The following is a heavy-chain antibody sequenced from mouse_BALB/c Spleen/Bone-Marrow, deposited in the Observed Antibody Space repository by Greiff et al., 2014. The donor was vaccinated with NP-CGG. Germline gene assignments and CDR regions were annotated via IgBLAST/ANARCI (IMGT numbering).Heavy chain of an antibody. D-gene: IGHD1-1*01. CDR1: GFTFSNYW. CDR3: TRDYSY. J-gene: IGHJ3*01. CDR2: IRLKSNNYAT. Sequence: LQQSGGGSVQPGGSMKLSCVASGFTFSNYWMNWVRQSPEKGLDWVAEIRLKSNNYATHYAESVKGRFTISRDDSKSSVYLQMNNLRAEDTGIYYCTRDYSYWGQGTLVTVSA. V-gene: IGHV6-6*02.